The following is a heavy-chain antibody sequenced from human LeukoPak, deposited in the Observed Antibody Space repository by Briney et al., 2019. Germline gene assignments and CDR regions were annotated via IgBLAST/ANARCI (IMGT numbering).Heavy chain of an antibody. CDR3: ARDEAAAGRDFDH. D-gene: IGHD6-13*01. J-gene: IGHJ4*02. Sequence: GGSLRLSCAASGFSLSSYAMSWVRQAPGKGLEWVSAISSTDAGTYHADSVKGRFTISRDNAKKSLYLQMNSLRAEDTAVYYCARDEAAAGRDFDHWGQGTLVTVSS. CDR2: ISSTDAGT. V-gene: IGHV3-23*01. CDR1: GFSLSSYA.